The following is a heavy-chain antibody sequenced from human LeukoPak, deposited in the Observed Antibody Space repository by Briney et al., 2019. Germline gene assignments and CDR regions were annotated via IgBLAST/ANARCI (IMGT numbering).Heavy chain of an antibody. Sequence: GGSLRLSCAASGFTFSSYAMHWVGQAPGTGLEGWAVISYDGSNKYYADSVKGRFTISRDNSKNALYLQMNSLRAEDTAVYYCARDWANIALDYWGQGTLVTVSS. V-gene: IGHV3-30*04. CDR1: GFTFSSYA. D-gene: IGHD2/OR15-2a*01. J-gene: IGHJ4*02. CDR3: ARDWANIALDY. CDR2: ISYDGSNK.